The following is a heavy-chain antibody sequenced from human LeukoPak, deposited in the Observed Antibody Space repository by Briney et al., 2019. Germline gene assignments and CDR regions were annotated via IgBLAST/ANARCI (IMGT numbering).Heavy chain of an antibody. J-gene: IGHJ2*01. Sequence: GGSLRLSCAASGFTFSSYSMNWVRQAPGKGLEWVSSISSSSSYIYYADSVKGRVTISRDNAKHSLYLQMNSLRAEDTAVYYCARPSTAYCGGDCYSSWYFDLWGRGTLVTVSS. CDR1: GFTFSSYS. D-gene: IGHD2-21*02. CDR3: ARPSTAYCGGDCYSSWYFDL. V-gene: IGHV3-21*01. CDR2: ISSSSSYI.